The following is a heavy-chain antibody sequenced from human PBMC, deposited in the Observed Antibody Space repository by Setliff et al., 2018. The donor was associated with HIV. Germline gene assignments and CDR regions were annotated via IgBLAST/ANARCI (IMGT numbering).Heavy chain of an antibody. J-gene: IGHJ3*01. Sequence: GGSLRLSCVASGFIFDDYTMHWVRQVPGKGLEWVSGITWTSRVKGYADFVKGRFTISRDNAKNSLYLQMNGLRPEDMALYYCAKGNDAFDVWGQGTMVTVSS. CDR2: ITWTSRVK. CDR1: GFIFDDYT. V-gene: IGHV3-9*03. CDR3: AKGNDAFDV.